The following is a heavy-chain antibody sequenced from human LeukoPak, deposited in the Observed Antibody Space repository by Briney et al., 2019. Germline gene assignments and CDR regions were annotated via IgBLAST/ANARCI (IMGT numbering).Heavy chain of an antibody. J-gene: IGHJ6*02. CDR3: ARSHGNLHYYYGMDV. V-gene: IGHV4-4*09. CDR1: GGTISSYY. D-gene: IGHD3-3*02. Sequence: SETLSLTCTVSGGTISSYYWSWIRQPPGKGLEWIGYIYTTGDTNYNPSLKSRVTISVDTSKNQLSLKVNSVTAADTAVYYCARSHGNLHYYYGMDVWGQGTTVTVSS. CDR2: IYTTGDT.